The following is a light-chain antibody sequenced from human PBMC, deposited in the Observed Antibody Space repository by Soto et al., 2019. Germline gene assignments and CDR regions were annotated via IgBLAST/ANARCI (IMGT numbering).Light chain of an antibody. V-gene: IGKV3-11*01. CDR2: DAS. Sequence: EIVLTQSPATLSLSPGERATLSCRASQSVSSYLAWYQQKPGQAPRLLIYDASNRATGIPARFSGSGSGTGFTLTIISLEPEDFAVYYCQQRSNWPPTLTFGGGTKVEIK. J-gene: IGKJ4*01. CDR1: QSVSSY. CDR3: QQRSNWPPTLT.